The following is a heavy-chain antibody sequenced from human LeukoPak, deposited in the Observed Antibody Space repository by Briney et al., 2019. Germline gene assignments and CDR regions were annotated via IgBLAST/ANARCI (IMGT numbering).Heavy chain of an antibody. CDR3: ARVGCSSTSCYTGYTHGDWFDP. CDR2: ISAYNGNT. Sequence: ASVKVSCKASGYTFTSYGISWVRQAPGQGLEWMRWISAYNGNTNYAQKLQGRVTMTTDTSTSTAYMELRSLRSDDTAVYYCARVGCSSTSCYTGYTHGDWFDPWGQGALVTVSS. V-gene: IGHV1-18*01. J-gene: IGHJ5*02. D-gene: IGHD2-2*02. CDR1: GYTFTSYG.